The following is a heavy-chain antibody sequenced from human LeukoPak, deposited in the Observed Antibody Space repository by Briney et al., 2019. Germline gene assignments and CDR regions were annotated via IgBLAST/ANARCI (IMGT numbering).Heavy chain of an antibody. J-gene: IGHJ4*02. Sequence: GGSLRLSCAASGFTFSSYAMSWVRQAPGKGLEWVSAISGSGGSTYYADSVKGRFTISRDNSKNTLYLQMNSLKTEDTAVYYCTRGRATYMITFGGVIVSYFDYWGQGTLVTVSS. CDR1: GFTFSSYA. CDR2: ISGSGGST. D-gene: IGHD3-16*02. CDR3: TRGRATYMITFGGVIVSYFDY. V-gene: IGHV3-23*01.